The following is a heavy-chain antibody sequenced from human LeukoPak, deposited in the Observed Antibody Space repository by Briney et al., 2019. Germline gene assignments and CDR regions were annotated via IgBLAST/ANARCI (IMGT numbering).Heavy chain of an antibody. J-gene: IGHJ4*02. V-gene: IGHV3-23*01. CDR3: AKCASRSVAGSNS. CDR2: IGGSGDRP. CDR1: GFMFSSYA. D-gene: IGHD6-19*01. Sequence: GGSLRLSCAGSGFMFSSYAMTWVRQAPGKGLEWVSSIGGSGDRPYYADSVKGRFTISRDTSKNTLYLQMNSLRTEDTAIYYCAKCASRSVAGSNSWGQGTLVTVFS.